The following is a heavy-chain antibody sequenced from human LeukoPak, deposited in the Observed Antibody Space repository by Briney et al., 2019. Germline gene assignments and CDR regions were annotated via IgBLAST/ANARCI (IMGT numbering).Heavy chain of an antibody. CDR3: AKDGGYSGSYFDY. V-gene: IGHV3-43D*03. CDR2: ISWDGGST. J-gene: IGHJ4*02. Sequence: PGGSLRLSCAASGFTFSSYSMNWVRQAPGKGLEWVSLISWDGGSTYYADSVKGRFTISRDNSKNSLYLQMNSLRAEDTALYYCAKDGGYSGSYFDYWGQGTLVTVSS. CDR1: GFTFSSYS. D-gene: IGHD1-26*01.